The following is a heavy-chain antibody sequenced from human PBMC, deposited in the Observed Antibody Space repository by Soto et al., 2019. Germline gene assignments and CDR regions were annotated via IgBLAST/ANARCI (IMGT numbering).Heavy chain of an antibody. Sequence: SETLSLTCTVSGGSISSSSYYWGWIRQPPGKGLEWIGSIYYSGSTYYNPSLKSRVTISVDTPKNQFSLKLSSVTAADTAVYYCARQPLGYCSGGSCLSFDYWGQGTLVTVSS. J-gene: IGHJ4*02. V-gene: IGHV4-39*01. CDR1: GGSISSSSYY. CDR2: IYYSGST. CDR3: ARQPLGYCSGGSCLSFDY. D-gene: IGHD2-15*01.